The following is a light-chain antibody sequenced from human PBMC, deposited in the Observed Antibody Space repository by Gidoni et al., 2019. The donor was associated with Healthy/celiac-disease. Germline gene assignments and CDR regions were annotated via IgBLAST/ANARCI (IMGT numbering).Light chain of an antibody. J-gene: IGKJ4*01. Sequence: DIQMTQSPSSLSASVGDRVTITCRESQSISSYLNWYQQKPGKAPKLLIYAASSLQSGVPSRFSGSGSGTDFTLTISSLQPEDFATYYCQQSYSTPPLTFXGXTKVEIK. CDR2: AAS. V-gene: IGKV1-39*01. CDR3: QQSYSTPPLT. CDR1: QSISSY.